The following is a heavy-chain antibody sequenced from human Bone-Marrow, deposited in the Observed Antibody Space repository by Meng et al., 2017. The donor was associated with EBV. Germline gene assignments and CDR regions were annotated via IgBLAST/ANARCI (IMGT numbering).Heavy chain of an antibody. Sequence: KPGARLVMPSVTSSTDLVVSVASIRGIRFCRGWIRQLPRECLELIASIYSSGITYYNPYLKSRVGIAVAASNNQFSLRLTSVTSADTAVYYCATVKGSNYFPWFDPWGQGTLVTVSS. CDR1: VASIRGIRFC. V-gene: IGHV4-39*07. CDR3: ATVKGSNYFPWFDP. J-gene: IGHJ5*02. D-gene: IGHD3-9*01. CDR2: IYSSGIT.